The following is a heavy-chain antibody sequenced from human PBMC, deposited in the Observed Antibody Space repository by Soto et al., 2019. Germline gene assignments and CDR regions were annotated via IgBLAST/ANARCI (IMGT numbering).Heavy chain of an antibody. D-gene: IGHD5-12*01. CDR3: AGEEPTNRGYSGYDWHY. J-gene: IGHJ4*01. Sequence: VQLVESGAEVKKPGASVKVCCKASGYTFTGYYMHWVRQAPGQGLEWMGWFNPNSGGPYHAQKFQGWVTTPGDTATSRSYVELCRPRSNDTAVYYCAGEEPTNRGYSGYDWHYWCHGALVTDS. V-gene: IGHV1-2*04. CDR1: GYTFTGYY. CDR2: FNPNSGGP.